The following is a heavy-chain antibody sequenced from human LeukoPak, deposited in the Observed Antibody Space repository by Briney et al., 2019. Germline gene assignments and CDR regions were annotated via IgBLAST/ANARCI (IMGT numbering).Heavy chain of an antibody. CDR2: INHSGST. Sequence: SETLSLTCAVYGGSFSGYYWSWIRQPPGKGLEWIGEINHSGSTNYNPSLKSRVTISVDTSKHQFSLKLSSVTAADTAVYYCARGRTYYYDSSAFDYWGQGTLVTVSS. V-gene: IGHV4-34*01. CDR3: ARGRTYYYDSSAFDY. D-gene: IGHD3-22*01. J-gene: IGHJ4*02. CDR1: GGSFSGYY.